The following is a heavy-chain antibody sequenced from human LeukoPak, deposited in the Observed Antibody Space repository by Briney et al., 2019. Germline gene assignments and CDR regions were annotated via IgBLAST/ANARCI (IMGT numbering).Heavy chain of an antibody. CDR3: ARDRSSIVGATYKTYDY. CDR1: GFTFSSYS. Sequence: GGSLRLSCAASGFTFSSYSMNWVRQAPGKGLGWVSSISSSSSYIYYADSVKGRFTISRDNAKNSLYLQMNSLRAEDTAVYYCARDRSSIVGATYKTYDYWGQGTLVTVSS. V-gene: IGHV3-21*01. D-gene: IGHD1-26*01. J-gene: IGHJ4*02. CDR2: ISSSSSYI.